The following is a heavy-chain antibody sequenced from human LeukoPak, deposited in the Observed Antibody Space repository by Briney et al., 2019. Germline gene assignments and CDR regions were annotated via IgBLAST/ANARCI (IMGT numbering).Heavy chain of an antibody. J-gene: IGHJ4*02. CDR3: ARDRSSGWYVWDY. D-gene: IGHD6-19*01. CDR2: ISSSSSYT. CDR1: GFTVSDYY. Sequence: PGGSLRLSCAASGFTVSDYYMSWIRQAPGKGLEWVSYISSSSSYTNYADSVKGRFTISRDNAKNSLYLQMNSLRAEDTAVYYCARDRSSGWYVWDYWGQGTLVTVSS. V-gene: IGHV3-11*05.